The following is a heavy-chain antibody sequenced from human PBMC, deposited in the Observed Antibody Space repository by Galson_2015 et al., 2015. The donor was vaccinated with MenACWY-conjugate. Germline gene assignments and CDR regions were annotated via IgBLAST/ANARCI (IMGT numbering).Heavy chain of an antibody. Sequence: LSLTCAVSGGSISTNNWWMWVRQPPGKGLEWIGEIYHAGATNYNPSLKSRVTMSVDISKSQFSLRLTSVTAADTAMYYCAREAGAGTFRGFDYWGQGTLVTVSS. CDR2: IYHAGAT. J-gene: IGHJ4*02. CDR3: AREAGAGTFRGFDY. V-gene: IGHV4-4*02. CDR1: GGSISTNNW. D-gene: IGHD3-10*01.